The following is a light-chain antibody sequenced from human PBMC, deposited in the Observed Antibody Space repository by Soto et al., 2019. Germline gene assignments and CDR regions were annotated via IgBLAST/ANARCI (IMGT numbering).Light chain of an antibody. J-gene: IGKJ4*01. V-gene: IGKV3D-15*01. CDR2: DIS. CDR3: QQYNDWPLT. Sequence: EIVMTQSLDSQSVSPGARATLSCIASQSVSSNLAWYQQKPGQAPSLLIYDISARATGIPTRFSGSGSGTEFTLTISSLQSEDFAVDYCQQYNDWPLTFGGGAKVDVK. CDR1: QSVSSN.